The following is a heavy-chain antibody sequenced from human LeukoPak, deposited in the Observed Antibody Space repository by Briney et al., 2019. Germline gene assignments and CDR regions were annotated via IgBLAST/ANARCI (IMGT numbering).Heavy chain of an antibody. CDR2: INPNSGGT. D-gene: IGHD2-21*01. V-gene: IGHV1-2*02. CDR3: ARANVRLLRNPVDY. CDR1: GYTFTGYY. Sequence: GASVKVSCKASGYTFTGYYRHWVRQAPGQGLEWMGWINPNSGGTNYAQKFQGRVTMTRDTSISTAYMELSRLRSDDTAVYYCARANVRLLRNPVDYWGQGTLVTVSS. J-gene: IGHJ4*02.